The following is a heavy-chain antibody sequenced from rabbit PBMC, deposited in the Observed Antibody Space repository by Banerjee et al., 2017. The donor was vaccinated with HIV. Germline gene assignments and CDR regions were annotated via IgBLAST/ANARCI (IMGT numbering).Heavy chain of an antibody. V-gene: IGHV1S40*01. D-gene: IGHD6-1*01. CDR3: ARDSDGGYGYNNDL. CDR1: GFSFSSSYW. CDR2: IYTANGRT. J-gene: IGHJ4*01. Sequence: QSLEESGGDLVKPGASLTLTCTASGFSFSSSYWICWVRQAPGKGLEWIACIYTANGRTYYANWAKGRFTISKTSSTTVTLQMTSLTAADTATYFCARDSDGGYGYNNDLWGPGTLVTVS.